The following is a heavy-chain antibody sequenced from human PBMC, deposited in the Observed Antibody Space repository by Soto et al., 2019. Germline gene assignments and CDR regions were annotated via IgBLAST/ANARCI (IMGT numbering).Heavy chain of an antibody. D-gene: IGHD6-13*01. CDR3: ARYSNNWFQTEGMDF. CDR1: VDSITTYY. CDR2: IDASGNT. Sequence: EPLSLTWTVSVDSITTYYWSWIRQPAGKGLEWIGRIDASGNTNYNPSLNSSVTMSIDTSKKQFSLKLTSVTAADTAIYYCARYSNNWFQTEGMDFWGQGTTVTVSS. V-gene: IGHV4-4*07. J-gene: IGHJ6*02.